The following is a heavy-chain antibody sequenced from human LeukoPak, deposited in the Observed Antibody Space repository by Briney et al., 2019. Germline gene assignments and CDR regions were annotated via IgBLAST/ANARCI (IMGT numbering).Heavy chain of an antibody. D-gene: IGHD3-10*01. CDR2: INPNSGGT. Sequence: ASVKVSCKASGGTFSSYAISWVRQAPGQGLEWMGWINPNSGGTNYAQKFQGRVTMTRDTSISTAYMELSRLRSDDTAVYYCASIGALETYYMDVWGKGTTVTISS. CDR1: GGTFSSYA. CDR3: ASIGALETYYMDV. V-gene: IGHV1-2*02. J-gene: IGHJ6*03.